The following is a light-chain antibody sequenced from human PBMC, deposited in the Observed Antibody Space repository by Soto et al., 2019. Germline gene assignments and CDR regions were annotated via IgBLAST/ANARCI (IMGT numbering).Light chain of an antibody. CDR3: QQYERPPWT. Sequence: EIVLTQSPGTLSLSPGERATLSCRASQSVSGRNLAWYQQKPGQAPRLVIFGASTRAPGIPDRFTGRGSGTDFTITISRLEPEDFAVYYWQQYERPPWTGGQGTKVEIK. CDR2: GAS. CDR1: QSVSGRN. V-gene: IGKV3-20*01. J-gene: IGKJ1*01.